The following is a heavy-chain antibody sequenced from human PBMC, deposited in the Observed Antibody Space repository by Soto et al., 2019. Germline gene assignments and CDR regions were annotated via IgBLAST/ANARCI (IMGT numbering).Heavy chain of an antibody. D-gene: IGHD3-9*01. CDR3: ARDRVDYDILTGPQRAWYYYGMDV. J-gene: IGHJ6*02. V-gene: IGHV3-13*01. CDR1: GFSFSSYD. CDR2: IGTAGDT. Sequence: PGGSLRLSCAAXGFSFSSYDMHWVRQATGKGLEWVSAIGTAGDTYYPDSVKGRLTISRENAKNSLYLQMNSLRAEDTAVYYCARDRVDYDILTGPQRAWYYYGMDVWGQGTTVTVPS.